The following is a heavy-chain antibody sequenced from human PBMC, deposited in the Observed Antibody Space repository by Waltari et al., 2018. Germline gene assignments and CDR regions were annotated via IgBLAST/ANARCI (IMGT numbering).Heavy chain of an antibody. V-gene: IGHV1-8*01. J-gene: IGHJ6*02. CDR2: MNPNSGNT. CDR1: GYTFTSYD. CDR3: ARGATVVTPENYYGMDV. Sequence: QVQLVQSGAEVKKPGASVKVSCKASGYTFTSYDINWVRQATGQGLEWMGWMNPNSGNTGYAQKFQGRVTMTRNTSISTAYMELSSLRSEDTAVYYCARGATVVTPENYYGMDVWGQGTTVTVSS. D-gene: IGHD4-17*01.